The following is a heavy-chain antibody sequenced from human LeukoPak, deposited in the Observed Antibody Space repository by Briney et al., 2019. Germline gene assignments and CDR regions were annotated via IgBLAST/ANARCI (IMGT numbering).Heavy chain of an antibody. V-gene: IGHV3-74*03. CDR3: ARAFGLLGYYGMDV. D-gene: IGHD3-10*01. Sequence: GGSLRLSCAASGFTCRNYWMHWVRQAPGKGLVWVSRINSDGSSTKYADSVKGRFTISRDNAKNTLYLQMNSLRAEDTAVYYCARAFGLLGYYGMDVWGQGTTVTVSS. CDR2: INSDGSST. CDR1: GFTCRNYW. J-gene: IGHJ6*02.